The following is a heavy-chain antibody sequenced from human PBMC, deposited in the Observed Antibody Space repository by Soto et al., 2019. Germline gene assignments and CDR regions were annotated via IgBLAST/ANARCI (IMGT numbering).Heavy chain of an antibody. CDR1: GGSISSGSYY. Sequence: QVQLQESGPGLVNPSQTLSLTCTVSGGSISSGSYYWTWVRQHPGKGLQWIGYIFFSGSTYYNPSVKSRVIMSVDTSKNQFSLKLSSVTAADTAVYYCARTYCSGGSCYLGHYYYMDVWGVGTTVTVSS. V-gene: IGHV4-31*03. CDR2: IFFSGST. D-gene: IGHD2-15*01. CDR3: ARTYCSGGSCYLGHYYYMDV. J-gene: IGHJ6*03.